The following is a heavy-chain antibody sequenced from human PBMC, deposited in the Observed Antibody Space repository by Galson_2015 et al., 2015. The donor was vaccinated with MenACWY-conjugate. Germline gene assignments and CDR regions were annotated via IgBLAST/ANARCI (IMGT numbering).Heavy chain of an antibody. J-gene: IGHJ4*02. D-gene: IGHD6-13*01. CDR3: ARAYRATGGTHFGY. Sequence: SLRLSCAASGFTFGNYWMTWVRQAPGKGLEWVANIKGDGSEIWYVDSVKGRFTISRDNARYSLYLQMNALRAEDTAVYYCARAYRATGGTHFGYWGQGTLVTVSS. CDR2: IKGDGSEI. V-gene: IGHV3-7*03. CDR1: GFTFGNYW.